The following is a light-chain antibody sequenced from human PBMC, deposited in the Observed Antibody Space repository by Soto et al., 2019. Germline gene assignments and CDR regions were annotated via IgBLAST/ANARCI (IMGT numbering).Light chain of an antibody. CDR2: LNSDGSH. CDR3: QTWSTDIRV. Sequence: QPVLTQPPSASASLGASVKFTCTLSSGHNSYAIAWHQQQPEKGPRYLMKLNSDGSHSKGDGIPDRFSGSSSGAERYLTISSLQSEDEADYYCQTWSTDIRVFGGGTKLTVL. CDR1: SGHNSYA. V-gene: IGLV4-69*01. J-gene: IGLJ3*02.